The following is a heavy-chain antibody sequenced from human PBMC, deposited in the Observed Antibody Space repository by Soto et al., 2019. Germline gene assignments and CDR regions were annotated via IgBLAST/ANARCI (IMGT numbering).Heavy chain of an antibody. CDR1: GDTFSSYT. V-gene: IGHV1-69*04. CDR2: IIPSLGIA. CDR3: ARDSPSLRYYDWLPTTVD. J-gene: IGHJ4*02. Sequence: SVTVYCPASGDTFSSYTIIWVRQENGQGLEWMGRIIPSLGIANYAQKFQGRVTITADKSTSTAYMELTSLRFEDTAVYYCARDSPSLRYYDWLPTTVDWGQGTQVTVSS. D-gene: IGHD3-9*01.